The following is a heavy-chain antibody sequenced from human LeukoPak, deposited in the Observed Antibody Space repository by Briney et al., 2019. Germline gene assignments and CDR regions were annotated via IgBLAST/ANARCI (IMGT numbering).Heavy chain of an antibody. D-gene: IGHD4-17*01. V-gene: IGHV3-11*01. CDR3: TKDPNGDYVGAFDP. CDR2: ISPTGDIK. J-gene: IGHJ5*02. Sequence: GGPLRLSCEASGFTFGHFYMAWIRQAPGRGLEPLSFISPTGDIKKYVDSVKGRFTISRDNAKNSMYLQMNSLRADDTAVYYCTKDPNGDYVGAFDPWGQGTPVTVSS. CDR1: GFTFGHFY.